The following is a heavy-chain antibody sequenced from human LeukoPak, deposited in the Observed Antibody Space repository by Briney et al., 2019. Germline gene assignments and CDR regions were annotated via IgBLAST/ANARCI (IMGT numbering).Heavy chain of an antibody. CDR2: ISGGGGSA. V-gene: IGHV3-23*01. CDR3: AKDMKVWGIMSIDY. CDR1: GFTFNSFA. D-gene: IGHD3-10*01. J-gene: IGHJ4*02. Sequence: PGGSLRLSCAASGFTFNSFAMSWVRQAPGKGLEWVSTISGGGGSAYYADSVKGRFTISRDNSKNTVHLQMNSLRAEDTAIYYCAKDMKVWGIMSIDYWGQGTLVTVSS.